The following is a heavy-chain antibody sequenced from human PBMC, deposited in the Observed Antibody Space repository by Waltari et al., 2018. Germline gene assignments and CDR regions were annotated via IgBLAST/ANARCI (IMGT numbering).Heavy chain of an antibody. J-gene: IGHJ4*02. Sequence: EVQLVNSGGGLVQPGGSLRLSCAASEFIFTDYWLDWVRQAPGKGLVWVSRMKTDGTSITYADSVKGRFTISRDSAKNTYYLQMNSLRAEDTAVYYCTRNPGYWGQGTLVTVSS. CDR3: TRNPGY. CDR1: EFIFTDYW. CDR2: MKTDGTSI. V-gene: IGHV3-74*03.